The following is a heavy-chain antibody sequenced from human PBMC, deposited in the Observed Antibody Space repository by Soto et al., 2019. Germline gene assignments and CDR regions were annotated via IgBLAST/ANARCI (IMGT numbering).Heavy chain of an antibody. CDR1: GSTFTSYG. Sequence: ASVKVSCKASGSTFTSYGISWVRQPPGQGFEWMGWISAYNGNTNYAQKLQGRVTMTTDTSTSTAYMELRSLRSDDTAVYYCAVGYYYESSGSPTSFDYWGQGTLVSVSS. D-gene: IGHD3-22*01. J-gene: IGHJ4*02. V-gene: IGHV1-18*01. CDR3: AVGYYYESSGSPTSFDY. CDR2: ISAYNGNT.